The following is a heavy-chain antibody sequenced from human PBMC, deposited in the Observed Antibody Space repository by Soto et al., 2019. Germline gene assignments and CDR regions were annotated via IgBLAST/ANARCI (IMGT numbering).Heavy chain of an antibody. CDR2: IYYSGST. J-gene: IGHJ4*02. D-gene: IGHD3-10*01. CDR3: ACEAGITMVRGVISY. Sequence: LSLTCTVSGGSISSSSYYWGWIRQPPGKGLEWIGSIYYSGSTYYNPSLKSRVTISVDTSKNQFSLKLSSVTAADTAVYYCACEAGITMVRGVISYWGQGTLVTVSS. CDR1: GGSISSSSYY. V-gene: IGHV4-39*01.